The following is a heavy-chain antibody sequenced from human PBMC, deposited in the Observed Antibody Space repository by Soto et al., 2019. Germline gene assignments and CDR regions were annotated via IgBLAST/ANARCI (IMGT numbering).Heavy chain of an antibody. CDR2: IYYSGST. Sequence: SETLSLTCTVSGASISSGTYYWTWIRQHPGKGLEWIGYIYYSGSTYYNPSLKSRLTMSVDTSKNQFSLKLSSVTAADTAVYFCARDRNGDKIDYGGQGTRVTVSS. CDR1: GASISSGTYY. D-gene: IGHD4-17*01. V-gene: IGHV4-31*03. J-gene: IGHJ4*02. CDR3: ARDRNGDKIDY.